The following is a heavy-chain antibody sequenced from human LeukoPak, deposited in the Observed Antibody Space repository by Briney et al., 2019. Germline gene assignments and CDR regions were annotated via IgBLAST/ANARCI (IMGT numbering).Heavy chain of an antibody. V-gene: IGHV1-2*02. Sequence: GASVKVSCKASGYTFTGYFLRWVRQAPGQGLEWMGWINLNSGGTNYAQRFQGRVTMTRDTSISTAYMELSRLRSNDTAMYYCARAAGETNYYFYYTMDVWGQGTTVTVSS. J-gene: IGHJ6*02. CDR3: ARAAGETNYYFYYTMDV. D-gene: IGHD6-13*01. CDR1: GYTFTGYF. CDR2: INLNSGGT.